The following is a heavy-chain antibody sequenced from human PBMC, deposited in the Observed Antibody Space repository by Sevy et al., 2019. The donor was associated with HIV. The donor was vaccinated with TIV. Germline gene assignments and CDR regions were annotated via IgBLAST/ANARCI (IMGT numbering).Heavy chain of an antibody. Sequence: VSVKVSCKASGYTFTSYDITWVRQAPGQGLAWMGWISAYNGNTNYAQKLQGRVTMTTDTSTNTAYMELRSLRSDDTAVYYCARGDGRDYYFFDYWGQGTLVTVSS. D-gene: IGHD4-17*01. CDR3: ARGDGRDYYFFDY. CDR1: GYTFTSYD. V-gene: IGHV1-18*01. CDR2: ISAYNGNT. J-gene: IGHJ4*02.